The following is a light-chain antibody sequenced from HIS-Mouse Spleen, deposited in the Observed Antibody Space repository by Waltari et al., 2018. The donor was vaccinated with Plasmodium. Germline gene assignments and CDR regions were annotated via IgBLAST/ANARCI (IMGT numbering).Light chain of an antibody. J-gene: IGLJ1*01. CDR1: SSDVGGYNH. V-gene: IGLV2-11*01. Sequence: QSALPQPRSVSGSPGQSVTISCTGTSSDVGGYNHVAWYQQPPGKAPKLMIYDVSKRPSGVPDRFSGSKSGNTASLTISGLQAEDEADYYCCSYAGSYTYVFGTGTKVTVL. CDR3: CSYAGSYTYV. CDR2: DVS.